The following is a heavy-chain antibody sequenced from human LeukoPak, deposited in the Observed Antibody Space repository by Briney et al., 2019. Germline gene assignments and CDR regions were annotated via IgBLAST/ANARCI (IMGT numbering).Heavy chain of an antibody. V-gene: IGHV3-11*01. CDR3: AKLARIAAAGRNAFDI. CDR1: GFTFSDYY. D-gene: IGHD6-13*01. Sequence: GGSLRLSCAASGFTFSDYYMSWIRQAPGKGLEWVSYISSSGSTIYYADSVKGRFTISRDNAKNSLYLQMNSLRAEDTAVYYCAKLARIAAAGRNAFDIWGRGTMVTVSS. J-gene: IGHJ3*02. CDR2: ISSSGSTI.